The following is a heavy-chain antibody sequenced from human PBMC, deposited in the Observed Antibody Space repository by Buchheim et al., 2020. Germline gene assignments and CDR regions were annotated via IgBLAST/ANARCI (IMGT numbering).Heavy chain of an antibody. CDR1: GGTFSSYA. CDR2: IIPIFDTA. CDR3: ASSYTIFGVVIRGEYYDYGMDV. D-gene: IGHD3-3*01. J-gene: IGHJ6*02. Sequence: QVQLVQSGAEVKKPGSSVKVSCKASGGTFSSYAISWVRQAPGQGLEWMGGIIPIFDTANYAQKFQGRVTITADKSTSTAYMELSSLRSEDTAVYYCASSYTIFGVVIRGEYYDYGMDVWGQGTT. V-gene: IGHV1-69*06.